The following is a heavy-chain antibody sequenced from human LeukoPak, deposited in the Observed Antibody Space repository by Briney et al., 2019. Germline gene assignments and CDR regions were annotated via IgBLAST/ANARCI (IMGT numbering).Heavy chain of an antibody. Sequence: GASVTVSFTSSGYTFTIYDIIWVRQASGPGLEWMGWMNPNSGHTGYAQKFQGRVTMTRTTSISTAYMELTSLTSEDSAVYYCARSIVGVRKRNDYWGQGTLVTVSS. CDR1: GYTFTIYD. D-gene: IGHD1-26*01. CDR3: ARSIVGVRKRNDY. J-gene: IGHJ4*02. V-gene: IGHV1-8*01. CDR2: MNPNSGHT.